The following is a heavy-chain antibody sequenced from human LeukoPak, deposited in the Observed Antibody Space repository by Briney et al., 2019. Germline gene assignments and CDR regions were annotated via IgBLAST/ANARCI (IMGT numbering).Heavy chain of an antibody. V-gene: IGHV3-48*03. CDR2: ISSSGSTI. J-gene: IGHJ6*04. D-gene: IGHD3-10*02. Sequence: GGSLRLSCAASGFTFSSYEMNWVRQAPGKGLEWVSYISSSGSTIYYADSVKGRFTISRDDAKNSLYLQMNSPRAEDAAVYYCAELGITMIGGVWGKGTTVTISS. CDR3: AELGITMIGGV. CDR1: GFTFSSYE.